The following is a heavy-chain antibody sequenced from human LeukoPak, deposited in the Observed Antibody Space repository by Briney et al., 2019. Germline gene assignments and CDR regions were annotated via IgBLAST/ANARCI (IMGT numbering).Heavy chain of an antibody. CDR1: GGSFSSGSYY. D-gene: IGHD6-13*01. CDR3: ARGGGSWFLDY. J-gene: IGHJ4*02. V-gene: IGHV4-39*07. Sequence: PSQTLSLTCTVSGGSFSSGSYYWSWIRQPPGKGLEWIGEINHSGSTNYNLSLKSRVTISVDTSKNQCSLKLSSVTAADTAVYYCARGGGSWFLDYWAQGTLVTVSS. CDR2: INHSGST.